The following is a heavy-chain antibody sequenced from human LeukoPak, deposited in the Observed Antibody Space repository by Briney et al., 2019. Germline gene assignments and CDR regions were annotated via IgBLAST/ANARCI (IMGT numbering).Heavy chain of an antibody. J-gene: IGHJ4*02. D-gene: IGHD3-10*01. CDR1: GFTFSSYG. CDR2: ISYDGSNK. V-gene: IGHV3-30*18. Sequence: GGSLRLSCAASGFTFSSYGMPWVRQAPGKGLEWVAVISYDGSNKYYADSVKGRFTISRDNSKNTLYLQMNSLRAEDTAVYYCAKDRSTVLLWFGENEGYFDYWGQGTLVTVSS. CDR3: AKDRSTVLLWFGENEGYFDY.